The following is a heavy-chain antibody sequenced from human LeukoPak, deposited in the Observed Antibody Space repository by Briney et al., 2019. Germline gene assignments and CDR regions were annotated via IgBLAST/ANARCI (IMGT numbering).Heavy chain of an antibody. CDR3: ARDRCSGGSCYSGYYGMDV. D-gene: IGHD2-15*01. V-gene: IGHV1-2*02. J-gene: IGHJ6*02. CDR2: INPNSGGT. CDR1: RYTFTCYY. Sequence: GASVKVSCKASRYTFTCYYMHWVRQAPGQGLEWMGWINPNSGGTNYAQKFQGRVTMTRDTSISTAYMELSRLRSDDTAVYYCARDRCSGGSCYSGYYGMDVWGQGTTVTVSS.